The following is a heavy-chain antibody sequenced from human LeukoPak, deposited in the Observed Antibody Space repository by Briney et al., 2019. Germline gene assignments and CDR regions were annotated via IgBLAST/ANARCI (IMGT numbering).Heavy chain of an antibody. V-gene: IGHV3-48*01. CDR1: GFTLSRDS. Sequence: GGSLRLSCAASGFTLSRDSMNWVRQAPGKGLEWISYISYDSGIRYYADSVRGRFTISRDNAKNSLYLQMHSLRAEDTAVYYCATDRPVLRFFDGSWFDPWGQGTLVTVSS. CDR3: ATDRPVLRFFDGSWFDP. J-gene: IGHJ5*02. D-gene: IGHD3-9*01. CDR2: ISYDSGIR.